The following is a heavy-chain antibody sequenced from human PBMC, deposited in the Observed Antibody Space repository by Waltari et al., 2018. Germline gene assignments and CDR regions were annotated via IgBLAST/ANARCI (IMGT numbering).Heavy chain of an antibody. V-gene: IGHV4-59*01. CDR2: IYYSGST. Sequence: QVQLQESGPGLVKPSETLSLTCTVSGGSISSYYWSWIRQPPGKGLEWIGYIYYSGSTNANPSLKSRVTISVDTSKNQFALKLSSVTAADTAVYYCARVRYYYGSGSDKGGPFDYWGQGTLVTVSS. J-gene: IGHJ4*02. CDR3: ARVRYYYGSGSDKGGPFDY. D-gene: IGHD3-10*01. CDR1: GGSISSYY.